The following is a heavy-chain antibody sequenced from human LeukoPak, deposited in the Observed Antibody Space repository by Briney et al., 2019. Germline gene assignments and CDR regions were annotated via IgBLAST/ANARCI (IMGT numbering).Heavy chain of an antibody. J-gene: IGHJ6*02. V-gene: IGHV1-8*01. Sequence: ASVKVSCKASGYTFTSYDINWVGQATGQGREWMGWMNPNSGDTGYAQKFQGRVTMTRNTSISTAYMELSSLRSEDTAVYYCARGRGWYFYYGMDVWGQGTTVTVSS. D-gene: IGHD6-19*01. CDR3: ARGRGWYFYYGMDV. CDR1: GYTFTSYD. CDR2: MNPNSGDT.